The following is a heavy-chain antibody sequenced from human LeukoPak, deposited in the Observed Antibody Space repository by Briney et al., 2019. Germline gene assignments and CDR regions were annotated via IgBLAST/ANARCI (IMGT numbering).Heavy chain of an antibody. D-gene: IGHD6-6*01. V-gene: IGHV5-51*01. J-gene: IGHJ4*02. CDR1: GYSFTSYW. Sequence: GESLKISCKGSGYSFTSYWIGWVRQMPGKGLEWMGFIYPGGSDTRYSPSFQGQVTISADKSISTAYLQWSSLKASDTAMYYCARPSDGSSSYFDYWGQGTLVTVSS. CDR2: IYPGGSDT. CDR3: ARPSDGSSSYFDY.